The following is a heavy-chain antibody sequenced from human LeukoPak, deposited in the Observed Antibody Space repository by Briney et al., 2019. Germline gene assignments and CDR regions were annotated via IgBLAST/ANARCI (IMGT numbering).Heavy chain of an antibody. CDR1: GVSISSFY. CDR2: FYNSGSS. J-gene: IGHJ4*02. D-gene: IGHD2-15*01. CDR3: ASPGPFYSETSGYLVF. Sequence: SETLSLTCSVSGVSISSFYWTWIRQVPRKGLEWIGYFYNSGSSDYNPSLKSRATFSEDTSKNHFSLSLSAVTAADTAVYYCASPGPFYSETSGYLVFWGQGILVTVSS. V-gene: IGHV4-59*01.